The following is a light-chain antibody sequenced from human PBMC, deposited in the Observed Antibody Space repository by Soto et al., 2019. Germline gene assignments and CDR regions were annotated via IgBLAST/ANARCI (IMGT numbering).Light chain of an antibody. V-gene: IGKV1-9*01. Sequence: DFHMTQSPSFPSPSVGDRVTITCRASQGISSYLAWYQQKPRKAATLLLYAASTLQRGVPSRFSGSGSWTEFTLPTSSLQPEDFATYYCQQLNSYHSHTFGGGTKVDIK. J-gene: IGKJ4*01. CDR1: QGISSY. CDR2: AAS. CDR3: QQLNSYHSHT.